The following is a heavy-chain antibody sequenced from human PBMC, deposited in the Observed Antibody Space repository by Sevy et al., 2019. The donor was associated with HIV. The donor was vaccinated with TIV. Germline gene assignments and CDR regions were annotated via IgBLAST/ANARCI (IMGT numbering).Heavy chain of an antibody. CDR2: IKQDGSKK. V-gene: IGHV3-7*01. Sequence: GGSLRLSCAASGFTFSNYGMHWVRQAPEKGLEWVANIKQDGSKKYYVDSVKGRFIMSRDNAKNSLYLEMNSLRAEDTAVYYCARLKLHYDPYYFDLWGQGTLVTVSS. CDR3: ARLKLHYDPYYFDL. D-gene: IGHD3-16*01. CDR1: GFTFSNYG. J-gene: IGHJ4*02.